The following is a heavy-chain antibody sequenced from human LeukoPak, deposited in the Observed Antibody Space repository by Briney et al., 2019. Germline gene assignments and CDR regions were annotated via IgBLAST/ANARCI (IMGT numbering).Heavy chain of an antibody. CDR2: IWYDGSNK. CDR1: GFTFSSYG. D-gene: IGHD4-17*01. CDR3: ARDRATVTLYYYYGMDV. J-gene: IGHJ6*02. V-gene: IGHV3-33*01. Sequence: GESLRLSCAASGFTFSSYGMHWVRQAPGKGLEWVAVIWYDGSNKYYADSVKGRFTISRDNSKNTLYLQMNSLRAEDTAVYYCARDRATVTLYYYYGMDVWGQGTTVTVSS.